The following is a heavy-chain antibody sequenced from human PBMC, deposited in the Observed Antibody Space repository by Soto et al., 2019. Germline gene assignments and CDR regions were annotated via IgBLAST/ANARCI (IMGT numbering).Heavy chain of an antibody. D-gene: IGHD3-9*01. Sequence: EVQLLESGGGLVQPGGSLRLSCATSGFTLSNYAMNWVRQSPGKGLEWVSSISASGDSTYYPESVKGRFTVSRDNSKNTLYLQIDSLRAADTAVYYCAKGGSLTGYFTYDYWGQGALVTVSS. J-gene: IGHJ4*02. V-gene: IGHV3-23*01. CDR1: GFTLSNYA. CDR2: ISASGDST. CDR3: AKGGSLTGYFTYDY.